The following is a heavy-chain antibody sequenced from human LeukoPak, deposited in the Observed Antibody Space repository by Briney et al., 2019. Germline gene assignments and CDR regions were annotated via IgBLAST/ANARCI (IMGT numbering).Heavy chain of an antibody. CDR3: AREPTGYYTHRFDY. CDR1: GYTFTSYD. J-gene: IGHJ4*02. D-gene: IGHD3/OR15-3a*01. Sequence: ASVKVSCKASGYTFTSYDINWVRQATGQGLEWMGWMNPNSGNTGYAQKFQGRVTITRNTSISTAYMELSSLRSEDTAVYYCAREPTGYYTHRFDYWGQGTLVTVSS. V-gene: IGHV1-8*03. CDR2: MNPNSGNT.